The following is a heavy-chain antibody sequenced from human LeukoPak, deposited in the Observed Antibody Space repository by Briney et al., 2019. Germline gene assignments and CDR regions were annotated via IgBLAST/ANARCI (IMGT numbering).Heavy chain of an antibody. CDR1: GFTFSFYG. D-gene: IGHD2-15*01. CDR3: ARDPGVVVVAATGHWFDP. J-gene: IGHJ5*02. Sequence: GGTLRLSCAASGFTFSFYGMSWVRHAPGKGLEWVSGINWNGGSTGYADSVKGRFTISRDNAKNSLYLQMNSLRAEDTALYYCARDPGVVVVAATGHWFDPWGQGTLVTVSS. CDR2: INWNGGST. V-gene: IGHV3-20*04.